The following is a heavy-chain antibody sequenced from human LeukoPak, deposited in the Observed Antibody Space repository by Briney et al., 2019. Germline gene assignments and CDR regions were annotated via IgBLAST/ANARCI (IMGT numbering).Heavy chain of an antibody. CDR2: MNPNSGNT. D-gene: IGHD6-13*01. J-gene: IGHJ6*03. CDR3: ARAGVSSWYYYYYYMDV. CDR1: GYTFTSYD. Sequence: ASVKVSCKAAGYTFTSYDINWVRQATGQGLEWMGWMNPNSGNTGYAQKFQGRVTMTRNTSIGTAYMELSSLRSEDTAVYYCARAGVSSWYYYYYYMDVWGKGTTVTVSS. V-gene: IGHV1-8*01.